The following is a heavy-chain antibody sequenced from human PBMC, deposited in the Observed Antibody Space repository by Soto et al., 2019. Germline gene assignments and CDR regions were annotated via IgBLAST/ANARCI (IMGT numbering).Heavy chain of an antibody. V-gene: IGHV2-5*02. D-gene: IGHD6-25*01. CDR3: AHASDYDRLTFDH. CDR1: GFSLSTYHMG. Sequence: QITLKESGPTLVRPAHTLTLTCEFSGFSLSTYHMGVAWILQPPVKALEWLALIYWDDDTRDSPSLNDRLATSKGTTSHQVVLTITNVDPGDTATYFCAHASDYDRLTFDHWGPGTLVTVSS. J-gene: IGHJ4*02. CDR2: IYWDDDT.